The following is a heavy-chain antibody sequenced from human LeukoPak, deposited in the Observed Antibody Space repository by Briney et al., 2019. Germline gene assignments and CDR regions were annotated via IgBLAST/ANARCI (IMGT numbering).Heavy chain of an antibody. V-gene: IGHV6-1*01. Sequence: SQTLSLTCAISGDSVSSNSAAWNWLRQSPSRGLEWLGRTYYRSKWYNDYAVSVKSRITINPDTSKNQFSLQLNSVTPEDTAVYYCAREGDSSSLTHFDYWGEGTLVTVPS. CDR1: GDSVSSNSAA. CDR2: TYYRSKWYN. D-gene: IGHD6-6*01. J-gene: IGHJ4*02. CDR3: AREGDSSSLTHFDY.